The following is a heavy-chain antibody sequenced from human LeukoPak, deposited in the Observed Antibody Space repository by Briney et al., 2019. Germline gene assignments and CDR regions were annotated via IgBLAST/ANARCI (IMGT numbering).Heavy chain of an antibody. CDR2: ISSSSSYI. J-gene: IGHJ5*02. Sequence: TGGSLRLSCAASGFTFTSYSLDWVRQAPGKGLEWVSSISSSSSYIYYADSVKGRFTISRDNAKNSLYLQMNSLRAEDTAVYYCARGGGTSGWVNWFDPWGQGTLVTVSS. D-gene: IGHD6-19*01. CDR3: ARGGGTSGWVNWFDP. V-gene: IGHV3-21*01. CDR1: GFTFTSYS.